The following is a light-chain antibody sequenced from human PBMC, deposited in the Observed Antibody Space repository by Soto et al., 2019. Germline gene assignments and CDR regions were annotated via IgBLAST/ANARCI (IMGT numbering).Light chain of an antibody. CDR3: QQSYSNPRT. Sequence: DIKMTQSPSSLSASVGDRVTITCRASQSISSYLNWYQHKPGKAPNLLIYAATTLQSGVPSRFSGSGSGTDFTLTISSLQPEDFATYYCQQSYSNPRTFGQGTKVAIK. J-gene: IGKJ1*01. V-gene: IGKV1-39*01. CDR1: QSISSY. CDR2: AAT.